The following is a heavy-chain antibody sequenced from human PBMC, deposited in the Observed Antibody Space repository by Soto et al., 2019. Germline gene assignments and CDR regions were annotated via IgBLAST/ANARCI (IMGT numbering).Heavy chain of an antibody. J-gene: IGHJ4*02. CDR2: IWYDGNNK. CDR1: GFTFSNYG. V-gene: IGHV3-33*01. Sequence: QVQLVESGGGVVQPGRSLRLSCAASGFTFSNYGMHWVRQAPGKGLEWVAVIWYDGNNKYYADSVKGRFTISRDNSKNTQYLQMTCLRAEGTAVAYCARDAWGSGSLDFWGQETQVTVSS. CDR3: ARDAWGSGSLDF. D-gene: IGHD3-10*01.